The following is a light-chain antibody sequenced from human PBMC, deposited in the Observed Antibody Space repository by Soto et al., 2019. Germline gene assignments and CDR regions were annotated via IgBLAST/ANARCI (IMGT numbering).Light chain of an antibody. CDR1: QSVSSN. Sequence: EILMTQSPATLSVSPGERATVSCRASQSVSSNLAWYQQKPGQAPRLLIYGASTRATGTPARFSGSGSGTEFTLTISSLQSEDFAVYYCQQYSNWPSWTFGQGTKVDIK. J-gene: IGKJ1*01. V-gene: IGKV3-15*01. CDR2: GAS. CDR3: QQYSNWPSWT.